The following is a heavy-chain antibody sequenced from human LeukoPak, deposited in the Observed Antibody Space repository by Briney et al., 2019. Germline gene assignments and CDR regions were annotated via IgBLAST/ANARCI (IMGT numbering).Heavy chain of an antibody. V-gene: IGHV1-18*04. D-gene: IGHD5-18*01. J-gene: IGHJ4*02. Sequence: GASVKVSCKTSGYTFTAYNIHWVRQAPGHGLEWMGRINSNSGDTNYAQKLQGRVTMTTDTSTSTAYMELRSLRSDDTAVYYCARAGYSYGSDFDYWGQGTLVTVSS. CDR1: GYTFTAYN. CDR3: ARAGYSYGSDFDY. CDR2: INSNSGDT.